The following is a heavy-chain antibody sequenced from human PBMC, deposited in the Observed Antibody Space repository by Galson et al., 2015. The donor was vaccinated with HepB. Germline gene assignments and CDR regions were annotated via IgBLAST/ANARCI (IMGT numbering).Heavy chain of an antibody. D-gene: IGHD6-19*01. Sequence: SVKVSCKASGVTFSSYAVSWVRQAPGQGLEWMGGIIPIFGTANYAQKFQGRVMITADESTSTAYMELSSLRSEDTAVYYCATYSRWLVGFDYWGQGTLVTVSS. CDR3: ATYSRWLVGFDY. J-gene: IGHJ4*02. CDR1: GVTFSSYA. V-gene: IGHV1-69*13. CDR2: IIPIFGTA.